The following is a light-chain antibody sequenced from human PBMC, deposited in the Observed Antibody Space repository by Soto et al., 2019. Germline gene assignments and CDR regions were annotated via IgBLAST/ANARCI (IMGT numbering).Light chain of an antibody. J-gene: IGKJ2*01. V-gene: IGKV3-15*01. CDR1: QSVSSN. Sequence: EIVMTQSPATLTVSPGERATLSCRASQSVSSNLAWYQQKPGQAPRLLIYGASTRATGIPARFSGSGSGTEFTPTISSLQSEDCALYYCQQYNNWPPYTFGQGTKLEIK. CDR2: GAS. CDR3: QQYNNWPPYT.